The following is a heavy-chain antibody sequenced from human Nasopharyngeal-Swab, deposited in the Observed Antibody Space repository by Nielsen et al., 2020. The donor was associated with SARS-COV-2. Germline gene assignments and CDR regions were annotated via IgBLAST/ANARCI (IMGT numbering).Heavy chain of an antibody. CDR1: GFTFSRYA. D-gene: IGHD1-14*01. CDR2: ISYDGSNK. J-gene: IGHJ6*02. Sequence: GESLKIPCAAPGFTFSRYAMHWVRQAPGKGLELVAVISYDGSNKYYADSVKGRFTISRDNSKNTLYLQMNSLKTEDTAVYYCTTETEGSYYYGMDVWGQGTTVTVSS. CDR3: TTETEGSYYYGMDV. V-gene: IGHV3-30*04.